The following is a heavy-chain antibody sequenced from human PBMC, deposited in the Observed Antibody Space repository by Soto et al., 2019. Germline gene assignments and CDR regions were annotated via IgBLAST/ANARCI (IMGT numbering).Heavy chain of an antibody. J-gene: IGHJ6*02. Sequence: GASVKVSCKASGGTFSSYAISWVRQAPGQGLEWMGGIIPIFGTANYAQKFQGRVTITADESTSTAYMELSSLRSEDTAVYYCARDGRDYDFWSGPDYYYYGMDVWGQGTTVTVSS. V-gene: IGHV1-69*13. CDR2: IIPIFGTA. D-gene: IGHD3-3*01. CDR3: ARDGRDYDFWSGPDYYYYGMDV. CDR1: GGTFSSYA.